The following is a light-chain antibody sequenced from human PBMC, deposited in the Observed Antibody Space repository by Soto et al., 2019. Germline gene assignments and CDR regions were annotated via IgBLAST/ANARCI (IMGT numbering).Light chain of an antibody. CDR2: DAS. CDR1: QNINNY. V-gene: IGKV1-33*01. CDR3: QQYENLPT. Sequence: DIQMTQFSSSLSASLGDRVTITCQASQNINNYLSWYQQKPGRAPKLLIYDASNLEAGVPSRFRGSGSGTDFTFTISRLQPEDIATYYCQQYENLPTFGQGTRLEIK. J-gene: IGKJ5*01.